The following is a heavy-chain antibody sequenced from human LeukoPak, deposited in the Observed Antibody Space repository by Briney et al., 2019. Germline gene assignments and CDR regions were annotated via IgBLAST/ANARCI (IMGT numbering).Heavy chain of an antibody. J-gene: IGHJ4*02. D-gene: IGHD6-25*01. CDR1: GFTFASYA. Sequence: GSLRLSCAASGFTFASYAMSWVRQAPGKGLEWVSTISGSGGAIKYADSVKGRFTISRDNSETTMYLQMNSLRAEDTALYYCAKSPLSSGWWLFDYWGQGALVTVSS. CDR3: AKSPLSSGWWLFDY. V-gene: IGHV3-23*01. CDR2: ISGSGGAI.